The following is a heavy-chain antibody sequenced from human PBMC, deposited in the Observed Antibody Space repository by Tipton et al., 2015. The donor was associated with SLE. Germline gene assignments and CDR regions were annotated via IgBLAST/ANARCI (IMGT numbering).Heavy chain of an antibody. Sequence: RSLRLSCAASGFSFSSYALHWVRQAPGKGLAWMAVIPYDGRNTHYATSVKGRVTISSDNSKDIQYLQKHSLRAEDTARYYCAKVWGTGGTGHVSWGQGTLVTVSS. D-gene: IGHD3-16*01. CDR3: AKVWGTGGTGHVS. V-gene: IGHV3-30*14. CDR2: IPYDGRNT. CDR1: GFSFSSYA. J-gene: IGHJ5*02.